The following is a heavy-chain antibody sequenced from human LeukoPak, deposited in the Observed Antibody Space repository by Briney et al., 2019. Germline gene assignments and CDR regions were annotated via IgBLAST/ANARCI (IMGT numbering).Heavy chain of an antibody. D-gene: IGHD3-3*01. V-gene: IGHV3-30*02. Sequence: GGSLRLSCAAAGFTVSSYGMHWVRQAPGKGLEWVAFIRYDGSNKYYADSVKGRFTISRGNSKNTLYLQMNSLRAEDTAVYYCAKDGSDFWGDYYFDYWGQGTLVTVSS. CDR2: IRYDGSNK. J-gene: IGHJ4*02. CDR3: AKDGSDFWGDYYFDY. CDR1: GFTVSSYG.